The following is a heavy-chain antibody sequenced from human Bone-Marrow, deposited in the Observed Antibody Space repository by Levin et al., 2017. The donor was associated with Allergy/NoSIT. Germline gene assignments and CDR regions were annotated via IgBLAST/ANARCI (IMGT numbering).Heavy chain of an antibody. CDR1: GGSFSGYY. V-gene: IGHV4-34*01. CDR2: INHSGST. J-gene: IGHJ4*02. D-gene: IGHD3-10*01. Sequence: SETLSLTCAVYGGSFSGYYWSWIRQPPGKGLEWIGEINHSGSTNYNPSLKSRVTISVDTSKNQFSLKLSSVTAADTAVYYCARGLGSQPGGYWGQGTLVTVSS. CDR3: ARGLGSQPGGY.